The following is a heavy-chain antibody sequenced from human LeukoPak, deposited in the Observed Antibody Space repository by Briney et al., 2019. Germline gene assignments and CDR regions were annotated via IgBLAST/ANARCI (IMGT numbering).Heavy chain of an antibody. V-gene: IGHV3-43D*04. CDR1: GFTFSSYG. J-gene: IGHJ4*02. CDR2: ISWDGGST. D-gene: IGHD2-2*01. CDR3: AKAYCSSTSCLFDY. Sequence: GGSLRLSCAASGFTFSSYGMHWVRQAPGKGLEWVSLISWDGGSTYYADSVKGRFNISRDNSKTSLYLQMNSLRAEDTALYYCAKAYCSSTSCLFDYWGQGTLVTVSS.